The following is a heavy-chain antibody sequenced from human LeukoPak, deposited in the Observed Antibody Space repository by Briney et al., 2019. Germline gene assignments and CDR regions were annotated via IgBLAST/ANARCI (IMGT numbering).Heavy chain of an antibody. CDR3: ARLRGEYDY. J-gene: IGHJ4*02. CDR2: IYYSGST. Sequence: PSETLSLTCTVSGGSINNYFWSWIRQPPGKGLEWIGYIYYSGSTNYNPSLKSRVPISVDMSKNQFSLKLSSVTAADTAVYYCARLRGEYDYWGQGTLVTVSS. V-gene: IGHV4-59*01. CDR1: GGSINNYF. D-gene: IGHD3-10*01.